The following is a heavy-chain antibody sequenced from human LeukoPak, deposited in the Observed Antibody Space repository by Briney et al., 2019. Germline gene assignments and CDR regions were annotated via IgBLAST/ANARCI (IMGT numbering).Heavy chain of an antibody. Sequence: GGSLILSCAASGFTFSSYAMSWVRQAPGKGLEWVSAISGSGGSTYYADSVKGRFTISRDNSKNTLYLQMNSLRAEDTAVYYCAKAPNYYDSSGYGYWGQGTLVTVSS. CDR1: GFTFSSYA. CDR2: ISGSGGST. D-gene: IGHD3-22*01. J-gene: IGHJ4*02. V-gene: IGHV3-23*01. CDR3: AKAPNYYDSSGYGY.